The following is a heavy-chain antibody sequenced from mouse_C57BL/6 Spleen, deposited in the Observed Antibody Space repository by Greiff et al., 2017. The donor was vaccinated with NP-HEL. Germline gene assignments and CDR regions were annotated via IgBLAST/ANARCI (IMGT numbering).Heavy chain of an antibody. Sequence: QVQLQQPGAELVRPGSSVKLSCKASGYTFTSYWMHWVKQRPIQGLEWIGNIDPSDSETHYIQKFKDKATLTVDKSSSTAYMQFSSLPSEDSAVYYCARRDSSGYPFAYWGQGTLVTVSA. D-gene: IGHD3-2*02. CDR3: ARRDSSGYPFAY. V-gene: IGHV1-52*01. CDR2: IDPSDSET. CDR1: GYTFTSYW. J-gene: IGHJ3*01.